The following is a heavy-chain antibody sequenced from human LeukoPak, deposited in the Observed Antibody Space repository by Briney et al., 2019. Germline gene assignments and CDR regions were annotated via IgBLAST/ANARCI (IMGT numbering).Heavy chain of an antibody. CDR3: ARDPRHRYCSSPSCYRGWLDP. CDR2: IIPIFSTG. V-gene: IGHV1-69*13. CDR1: GGTFSSYA. Sequence: GASVTVSFKASGGTFSSYAISWVRQAPGQGLEWMGGIIPIFSTGNYAQKFQGRVTITADESTRTAYMELSSLRSEDTAVYYCARDPRHRYCSSPSCYRGWLDPWGQGTLVTVSS. D-gene: IGHD2-2*01. J-gene: IGHJ5*02.